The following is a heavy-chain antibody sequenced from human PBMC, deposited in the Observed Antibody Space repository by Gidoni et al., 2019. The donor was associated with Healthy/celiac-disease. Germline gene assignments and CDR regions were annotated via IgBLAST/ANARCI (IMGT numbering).Heavy chain of an antibody. CDR1: GGSISSYY. Sequence: QVQLQEPGTGLVTPSETLSLTCTVSGGSISSYYWSWIRQPPGKGLEWIGYIYYSGSTNYNPSLKSRVTISVDTSKNQFSLKLSSVTAADTAVYYCARHDYDDDRCYFDLWGRGTLVTVSS. CDR3: ARHDYDDDRCYFDL. V-gene: IGHV4-59*08. D-gene: IGHD4-17*01. J-gene: IGHJ2*01. CDR2: IYYSGST.